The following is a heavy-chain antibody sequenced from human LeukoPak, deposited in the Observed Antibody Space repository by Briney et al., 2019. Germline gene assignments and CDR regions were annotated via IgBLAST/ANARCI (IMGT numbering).Heavy chain of an antibody. CDR1: GFTFSSYG. CDR3: ACNGELWFGLYYYYYYYMDV. CDR2: ISGSGGST. Sequence: WGSLRLSCAASGFTFSSYGMSWVRQAPGKGLEWVSGISGSGGSTYYADSVKGRFTISRDNSKNTLYLQMNSLRAEDTAVYYCACNGELWFGLYYYYYYYMDVWGKGTTVTISS. V-gene: IGHV3-23*01. J-gene: IGHJ6*03. D-gene: IGHD3-10*01.